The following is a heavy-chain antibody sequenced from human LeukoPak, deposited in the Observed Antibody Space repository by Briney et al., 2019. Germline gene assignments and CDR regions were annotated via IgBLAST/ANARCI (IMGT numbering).Heavy chain of an antibody. V-gene: IGHV4-34*01. D-gene: IGHD5-18*01. CDR1: GGSFSGYY. J-gene: IGHJ4*02. Sequence: PSETLSLTCAVYGGSFSGYYWNWIRQPPGKGLEWIGEINHSGSTNYNPSLKSRVTISVDTSKNQFSLKLSSVTAADTAVYYCARGDTAMVRWGQGTLVTVSS. CDR3: ARGDTAMVR. CDR2: INHSGST.